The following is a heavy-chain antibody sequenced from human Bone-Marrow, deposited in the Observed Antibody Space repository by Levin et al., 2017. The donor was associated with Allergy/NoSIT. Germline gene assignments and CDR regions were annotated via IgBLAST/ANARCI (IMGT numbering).Heavy chain of an antibody. V-gene: IGHV1-2*02. D-gene: IGHD5-24*01. Sequence: PGASVKVSCKASGYTFTGYYMHWVRQAPGQGLEWMGWINSNSGGTNYAQKFQGRVTMTRDTSISTAYMELSSLRSDDTAVYYCAKARGMATTHYFDYWGQGTLVTVSS. CDR3: AKARGMATTHYFDY. CDR2: INSNSGGT. CDR1: GYTFTGYY. J-gene: IGHJ4*02.